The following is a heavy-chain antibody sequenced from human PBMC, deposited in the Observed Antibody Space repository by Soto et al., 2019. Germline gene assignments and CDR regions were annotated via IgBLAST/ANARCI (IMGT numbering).Heavy chain of an antibody. D-gene: IGHD2-8*01. CDR3: DLTTDGY. CDR2: VSGSGGST. V-gene: IGHV3-23*01. J-gene: IGHJ4*02. Sequence: EVQLLESGGGLVQPGGSLRLSCAASGFTFSSYAMTWVRQAPGKGLEWVSGVSGSGGSTFYADSVKGRFTISRENSKNTLYLQMNGLRAEDTAVYYCDLTTDGYWGQGTLVTVSS. CDR1: GFTFSSYA.